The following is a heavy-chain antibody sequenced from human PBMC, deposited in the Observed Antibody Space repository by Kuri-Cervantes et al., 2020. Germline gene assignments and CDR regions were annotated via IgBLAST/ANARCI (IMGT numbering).Heavy chain of an antibody. CDR3: ARVGVVVPAAIPYFDY. Sequence: SQTLSLTCAVYGGSFSGYYWSWIRQPPGKGLEWIGEINHSGSTNYNPSLKSRVTISVDTSKNQFSLKLSSVTAADTAVYYCARVGVVVPAAIPYFDYWGQGTLVTVSS. CDR2: INHSGST. CDR1: GGSFSGYY. D-gene: IGHD2-2*01. V-gene: IGHV4-34*09. J-gene: IGHJ4*02.